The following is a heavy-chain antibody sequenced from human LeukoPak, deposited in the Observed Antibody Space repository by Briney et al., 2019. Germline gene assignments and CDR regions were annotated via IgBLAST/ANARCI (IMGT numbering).Heavy chain of an antibody. CDR2: IYYSGST. J-gene: IGHJ4*02. V-gene: IGHV4-59*09. Sequence: YIYYSGSTNYTPSLKSRVTISVDTSKNQFSLKLSSVTAADTAVYYCARGYCSGGSCYDYWGQGTLVTVSS. CDR3: ARGYCSGGSCYDY. D-gene: IGHD2-15*01.